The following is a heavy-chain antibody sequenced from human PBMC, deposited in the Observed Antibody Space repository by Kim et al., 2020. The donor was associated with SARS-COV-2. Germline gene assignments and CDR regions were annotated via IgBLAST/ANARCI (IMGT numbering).Heavy chain of an antibody. D-gene: IGHD6-19*01. J-gene: IGHJ4*02. V-gene: IGHV4-4*02. Sequence: NPSHKGPVTISVDQAKNQFALKLSSVTAADTAVYYCAGAEAGTGDLDYWGQGTLVTVSS. CDR3: AGAEAGTGDLDY.